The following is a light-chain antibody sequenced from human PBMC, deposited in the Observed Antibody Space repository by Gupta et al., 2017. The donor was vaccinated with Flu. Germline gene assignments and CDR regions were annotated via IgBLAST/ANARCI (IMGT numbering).Light chain of an antibody. CDR3: SSYTSSSTGV. CDR1: SSDVGGYNY. Sequence: QSALPQPASVSGSPGQSITISCTGTSSDVGGYNYVSWYQQHPGKAPKLMIYEVSNRPSGVSNRFSGSKSGNTASLIISGLQAEDEADYYCSSYTSSSTGVFGTGTKVTVL. J-gene: IGLJ1*01. CDR2: EVS. V-gene: IGLV2-14*01.